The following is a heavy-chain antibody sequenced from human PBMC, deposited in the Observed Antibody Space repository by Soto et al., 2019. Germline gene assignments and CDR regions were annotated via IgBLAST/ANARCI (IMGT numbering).Heavy chain of an antibody. CDR3: ARDSYIVVGPAATGTPPYGMDV. CDR1: GFTFSSYG. V-gene: IGHV3-33*01. J-gene: IGHJ6*02. D-gene: IGHD2-2*01. Sequence: GGSLRLSCAASGFTFSSYGMHWVRQAPGKGLEWVAVIWYDGSNKYYADSVKGRFTISRDNSKNTLYLQMNSLRAEDTAVYYCARDSYIVVGPAATGTPPYGMDVWGQGTTVTVSS. CDR2: IWYDGSNK.